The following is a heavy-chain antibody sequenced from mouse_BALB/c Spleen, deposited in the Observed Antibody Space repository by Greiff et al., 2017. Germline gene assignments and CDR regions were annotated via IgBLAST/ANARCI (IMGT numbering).Heavy chain of an antibody. CDR1: GFTFSSYW. D-gene: IGHD1-2*01. CDR2: IRLKSDNYAT. Sequence: EVKLQESGGGLVQPGGSMKLSCVASGFTFSSYWMSWVRQSPEKGLEWVAEIRLKSDNYATHYAESVKGKFTISRDDSKSRLYLQMNSLRAEDTGIYYCTATRDYYAMDYWGQGTSVTVSS. J-gene: IGHJ4*01. V-gene: IGHV6-6*02. CDR3: TATRDYYAMDY.